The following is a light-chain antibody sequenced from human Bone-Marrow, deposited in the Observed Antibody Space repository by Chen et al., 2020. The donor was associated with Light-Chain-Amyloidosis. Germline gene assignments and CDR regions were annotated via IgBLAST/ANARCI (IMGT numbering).Light chain of an antibody. CDR3: QSADSSGTYEVI. Sequence: SYELTQPPSVSVSPGQTARITCSGDDLPTKYAYWYQQKPGQAPVLVIHRDTERPSGISVRFSGSSSGTTATLTISGDQAEDEADYHCQSADSSGTYEVIFGGGTKLTVL. J-gene: IGLJ2*01. V-gene: IGLV3-25*03. CDR2: RDT. CDR1: DLPTKY.